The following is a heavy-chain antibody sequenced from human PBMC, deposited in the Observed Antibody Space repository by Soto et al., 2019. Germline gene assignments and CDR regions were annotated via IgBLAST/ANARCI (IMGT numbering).Heavy chain of an antibody. CDR3: AKAPVPGVIRRSPGS. J-gene: IGHJ5*02. Sequence: PGGSLRLSCAASGFAFSSYAISWARQAPGKGLEWVSSVSSGIGTPYYADFVKGRFTVSRDNSKNTVFLQMNSLSPDDTAVYYCAKAPVPGVIRRSPGSWGQRALVTVSS. D-gene: IGHD2-2*01. V-gene: IGHV3-23*01. CDR1: GFAFSSYA. CDR2: VSSGIGTP.